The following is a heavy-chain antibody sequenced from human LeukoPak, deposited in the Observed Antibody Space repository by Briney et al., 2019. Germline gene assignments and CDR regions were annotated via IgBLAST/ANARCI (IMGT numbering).Heavy chain of an antibody. CDR3: ARPSAYSGYDYDN. V-gene: IGHV3-64*01. J-gene: IGHJ4*02. CDR1: GFTFSSYG. D-gene: IGHD5-12*01. Sequence: GGSLRLSCAASGFTFSSYGMHWVRQAPGKGLEYVSDINSNGGSTFYANSVRGRFTISRDNSKNTLYLQMGSLRPEDMGVYFCARPSAYSGYDYDNWGQGTLVTVSS. CDR2: INSNGGST.